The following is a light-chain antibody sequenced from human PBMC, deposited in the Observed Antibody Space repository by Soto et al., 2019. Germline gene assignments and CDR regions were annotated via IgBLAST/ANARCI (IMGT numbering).Light chain of an antibody. CDR1: QSVSSSY. CDR2: GAS. J-gene: IGKJ5*01. Sequence: EIVLTQSPVTLALSPGEIATLSCRASQSVSSSYLAWYQQKPGQAPRLLIYGASSRATGIPDRFSGSGSGTDFTLTVSRLEPEDFAVYYCQQYGSSPTTFGQGTRLEIK. V-gene: IGKV3-20*01. CDR3: QQYGSSPTT.